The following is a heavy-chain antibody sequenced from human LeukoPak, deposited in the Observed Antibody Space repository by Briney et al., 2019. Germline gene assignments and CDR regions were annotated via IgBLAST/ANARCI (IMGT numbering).Heavy chain of an antibody. V-gene: IGHV3-33*06. CDR2: IWYVGSNK. CDR1: GFTFTRYG. Sequence: PGRSLRLSCAASGFTFTRYGMHWVRQAPGKGLVWVAVIWYVGSNKYYAESVKGRFTISRDNSKNTLYLQMNSLRAEDTAVYYCAKGLTVTGTTTRFDYWGQGTLVTVSS. CDR3: AKGLTVTGTTTRFDY. J-gene: IGHJ4*02. D-gene: IGHD1-7*01.